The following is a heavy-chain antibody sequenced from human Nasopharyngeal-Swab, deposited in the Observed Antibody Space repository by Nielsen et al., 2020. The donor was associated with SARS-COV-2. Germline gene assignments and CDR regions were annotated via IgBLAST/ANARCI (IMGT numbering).Heavy chain of an antibody. CDR3: ARDGLDYDFWTAYPMDV. J-gene: IGHJ6*02. V-gene: IGHV3-23*01. CDR1: GVSFSSYA. CDR2: ISGSGGST. D-gene: IGHD3/OR15-3a*01. Sequence: GGSLKISGAASGVSFSSYAMSWVRQALGKGLERFSAISGSGGSTYYADSVKGRFTISRDNSKNTLYLQMNSLRAEDTAVYYCARDGLDYDFWTAYPMDVWGQGTTVTVSS.